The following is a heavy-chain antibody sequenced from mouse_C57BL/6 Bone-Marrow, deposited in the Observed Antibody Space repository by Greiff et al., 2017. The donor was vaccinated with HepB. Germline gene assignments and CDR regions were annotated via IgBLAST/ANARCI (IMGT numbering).Heavy chain of an antibody. CDR1: GFTFSDYY. D-gene: IGHD2-2*01. CDR2: ISNGGGST. Sequence: EVKLVESGGGLVQPGGSLKLSCAASGFTFSDYYMYWVRQTPEKRLEWVAYISNGGGSTYYPDTVKGRFTISRDNAKNTLYLQMSRLKSEDTAMYYCARPAMVTTEGYWYFDVWGTGTTVTVSS. CDR3: ARPAMVTTEGYWYFDV. J-gene: IGHJ1*03. V-gene: IGHV5-12*01.